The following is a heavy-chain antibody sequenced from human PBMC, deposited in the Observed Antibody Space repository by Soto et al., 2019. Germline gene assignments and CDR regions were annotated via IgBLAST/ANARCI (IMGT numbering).Heavy chain of an antibody. CDR3: ASSLGYCSSTSCYRYFDL. D-gene: IGHD2-2*01. J-gene: IGHJ2*01. CDR1: GGSISSGDYY. Sequence: QVQLQESGPGLVKPSQTLSLTCTVSGGSISSGDYYWSWIRQPPGKGLEWIGYSYYSGSTYYNPSLKSRVTRSVDTSKNQCSLKLSSVTAADTAVYYGASSLGYCSSTSCYRYFDLWGRGTLVTVSS. CDR2: SYYSGST. V-gene: IGHV4-30-4*01.